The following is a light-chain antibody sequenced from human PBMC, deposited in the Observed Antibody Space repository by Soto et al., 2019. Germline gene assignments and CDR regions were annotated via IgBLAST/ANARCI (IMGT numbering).Light chain of an antibody. J-gene: IGKJ1*01. CDR3: LQHNSYTRT. Sequence: IQLTQSPSSLSASVGDRVTITCRASQGIRNDLGWYQQKPGKAPQRLVFASYNLQSGVPSRLSVSRPGTDFTLTNSSLQPEAFATYYCLQHNSYTRTFGHGTRVEIK. V-gene: IGKV1-17*01. CDR2: ASY. CDR1: QGIRND.